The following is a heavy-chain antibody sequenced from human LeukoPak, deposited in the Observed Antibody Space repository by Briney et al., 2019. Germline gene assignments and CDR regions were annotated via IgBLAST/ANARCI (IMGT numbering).Heavy chain of an antibody. Sequence: GGSLRLSCAASGFTFSNAWMSWVRQAPGKGLEWVGRIKSKTDGGTTDYAAPVKGRFTISRDDSKNTLYLQMNSLKTEDTAVYYCTTDATMVRGVLYAFDIWGQGTMDTVSS. V-gene: IGHV3-15*01. D-gene: IGHD3-10*01. CDR2: IKSKTDGGTT. CDR3: TTDATMVRGVLYAFDI. CDR1: GFTFSNAW. J-gene: IGHJ3*02.